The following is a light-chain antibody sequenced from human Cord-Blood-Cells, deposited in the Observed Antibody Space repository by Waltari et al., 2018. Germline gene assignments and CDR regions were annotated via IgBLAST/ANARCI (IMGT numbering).Light chain of an antibody. CDR2: LNSDGSH. V-gene: IGLV4-69*01. CDR1: SGHSSYA. J-gene: IGLJ2*01. Sequence: QLVLTQSPSASASLGASVKLTCTLSSGHSSYAIAWHQQQPEKGPRYLMKLNSDGSHSKGDGIPDRFSGSSSGAGRYLTIPSLQSEEEADYYCQTWGTGIHVVFGGGTKLTVL. CDR3: QTWGTGIHVV.